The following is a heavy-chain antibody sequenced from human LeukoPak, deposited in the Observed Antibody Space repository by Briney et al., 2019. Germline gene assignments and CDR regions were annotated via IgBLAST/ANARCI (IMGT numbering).Heavy chain of an antibody. CDR3: ARDHVKLGSGFHPFDAFDI. CDR2: INTNTGNP. V-gene: IGHV7-4-1*02. CDR1: GYTFTSYA. J-gene: IGHJ3*02. Sequence: GASVKVSCKASGYTFTSYAMNWVRQAPGQGLEWMGWINTNTGNPTYAQGFTGRFVFSLDTSVTTPSLQISSLKAEDTAVYYCARDHVKLGSGFHPFDAFDIWGQGTLVTVSS. D-gene: IGHD3-22*01.